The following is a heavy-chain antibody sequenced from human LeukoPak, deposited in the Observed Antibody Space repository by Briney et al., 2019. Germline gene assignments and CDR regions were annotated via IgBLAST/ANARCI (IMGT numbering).Heavy chain of an antibody. CDR1: GFTFSSYS. CDR2: ISSSSSYI. V-gene: IGHV3-21*01. CDR3: ARSRSGVDYSFDY. Sequence: GESLRLSCAASGFTFSSYSMNWVRQAPGKGLEWVSSISSSSSYIYYADSVKGRFTISRDNAKNSLYLQMNSLRAEDTAVYYCARSRSGVDYSFDYWGQGTLVTVSS. D-gene: IGHD4-11*01. J-gene: IGHJ4*02.